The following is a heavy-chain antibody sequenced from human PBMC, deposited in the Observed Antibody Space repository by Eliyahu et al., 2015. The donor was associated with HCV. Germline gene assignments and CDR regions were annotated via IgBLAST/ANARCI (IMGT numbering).Heavy chain of an antibody. CDR1: GFTFSSYS. V-gene: IGHV3-74*01. CDR3: ARGTRAVAGVDY. J-gene: IGHJ4*02. Sequence: EVQLVESGGGLVQPGGSLRLSCAASGFTFSSYSMHWVRQAPGKGLVWVSRLNTDGSSTAYADSVKGRFTISRDNAKNTLYLQMNSLRADDTAVYYCARGTRAVAGVDYWGLGTRVTVSS. CDR2: LNTDGSST. D-gene: IGHD6-19*01.